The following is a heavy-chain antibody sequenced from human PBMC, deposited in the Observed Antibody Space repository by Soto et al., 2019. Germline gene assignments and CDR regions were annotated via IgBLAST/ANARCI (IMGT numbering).Heavy chain of an antibody. D-gene: IGHD3-22*01. Sequence: SVKVSCKASGGTFSIYAISWVRQAPGQGLEWMGGIIPIFGTANYAQKFQGRVTITADKSTSTAYMELSSLRSEDTAVYYCARVNRLDNAFDYWGQGTLVTDSS. J-gene: IGHJ4*02. CDR1: GGTFSIYA. CDR2: IIPIFGTA. CDR3: ARVNRLDNAFDY. V-gene: IGHV1-69*06.